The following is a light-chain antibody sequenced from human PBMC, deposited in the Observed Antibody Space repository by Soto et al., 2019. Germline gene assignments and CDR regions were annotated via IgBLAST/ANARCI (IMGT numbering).Light chain of an antibody. CDR3: QQYNSPPLT. J-gene: IGKJ1*01. CDR1: QSISSW. CDR2: DAS. Sequence: DIQMTQSPSTLSASVGDRVTITCRASQSISSWLAWYQQKPGKAPKLLIYDASSLESGVPSRFSGSGSGTEFTLTINSLQPDDFATYYCQQYNSPPLTFGQGTKVEIK. V-gene: IGKV1-5*01.